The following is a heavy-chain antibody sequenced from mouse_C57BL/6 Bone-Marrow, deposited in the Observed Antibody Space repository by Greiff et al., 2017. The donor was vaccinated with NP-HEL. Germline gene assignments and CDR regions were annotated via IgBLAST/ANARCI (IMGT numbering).Heavy chain of an antibody. Sequence: QVQLKESGPELARPWASVKISCQAFYTFSRRVHFAIRDTNYWMQWVKQRPGQGLEWIGAIYPGNGDTSYNQKFKGKATLTADKSSSTAYMQLSSLTSEDSAVYYCASWGITTVVAMKDWYFDVWGTGTTVTVSS. CDR3: SEDSAVYYCASWGITTVVAMKDWYFDV. V-gene: IGHV1-87*01. J-gene: IGHJ1*03. CDR2: GQGLEWIG. D-gene: IGHD1-1*01. CDR1: YTFSRRVH.